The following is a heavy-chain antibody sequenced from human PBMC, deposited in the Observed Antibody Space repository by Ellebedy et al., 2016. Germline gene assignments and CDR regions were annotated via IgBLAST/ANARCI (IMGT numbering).Heavy chain of an antibody. CDR3: AKTSGWGYGEN. Sequence: ASVKVSXXASRYTFTTFSITWFRQLPGQGLEWMGFVNTFSGNTKFAQKFQGRVSMTTDSSTHTAYMDLRSLRSDDTAMYYCAKTSGWGYGENWGQGTLVTVSS. CDR2: VNTFSGNT. D-gene: IGHD3-10*01. CDR1: RYTFTTFS. J-gene: IGHJ4*02. V-gene: IGHV1-18*04.